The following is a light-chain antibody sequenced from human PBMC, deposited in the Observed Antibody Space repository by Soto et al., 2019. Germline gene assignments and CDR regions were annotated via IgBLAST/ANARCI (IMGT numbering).Light chain of an antibody. Sequence: QSVLTQPASVSGSPRQSITISCTGTSSDVGSYNYVSWYQHHPGKVPKLMIYDVSSRPSGVSNRFSGSKSGNTASLTISGLQTEDEADYYCSSYTTSETRVFGTGTKVTV. CDR1: SSDVGSYNY. V-gene: IGLV2-14*03. J-gene: IGLJ1*01. CDR2: DVS. CDR3: SSYTTSETRV.